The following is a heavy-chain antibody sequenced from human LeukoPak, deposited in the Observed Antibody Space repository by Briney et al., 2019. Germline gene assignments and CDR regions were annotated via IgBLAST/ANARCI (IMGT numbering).Heavy chain of an antibody. Sequence: TGGSLRLSCAASGFTFSSYGMHWVRQAPGKGLEWVAFIRYDGSNKYYADSVKGRFTISRDNSKNTLYLQMNSLRAEDTATYYCARQYSSSSQSHDWGQGTLVTVSS. D-gene: IGHD6-13*01. CDR3: ARQYSSSSQSHD. J-gene: IGHJ4*02. CDR1: GFTFSSYG. V-gene: IGHV3-30*02. CDR2: IRYDGSNK.